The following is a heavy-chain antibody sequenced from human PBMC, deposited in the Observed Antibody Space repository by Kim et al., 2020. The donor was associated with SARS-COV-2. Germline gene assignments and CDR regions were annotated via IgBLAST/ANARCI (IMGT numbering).Heavy chain of an antibody. D-gene: IGHD4-4*01. V-gene: IGHV4-39*01. J-gene: IGHJ5*02. Sequence: PSLGSRVTISVDTSNNQFSLKLSSVTAADMAIYYCARQGQTVSHSMGPFDPWGQGTLVTVSS. CDR3: ARQGQTVSHSMGPFDP.